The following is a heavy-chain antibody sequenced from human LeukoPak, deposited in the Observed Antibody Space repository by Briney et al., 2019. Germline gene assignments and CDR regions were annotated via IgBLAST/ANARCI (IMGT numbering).Heavy chain of an antibody. CDR3: AKKILGISYCFDY. D-gene: IGHD3-10*01. J-gene: IGHJ4*02. CDR1: GFTFSSYA. Sequence: GGSLRLSCAASGFTFSSYAMSWVRQAPGRGLEWVSAISDSSDSTYYADSVKGRFTISRDNSKNTIYLQMNSLRAEDTAVYYCAKKILGISYCFDYWGQGTLVTVSS. CDR2: ISDSSDST. V-gene: IGHV3-23*01.